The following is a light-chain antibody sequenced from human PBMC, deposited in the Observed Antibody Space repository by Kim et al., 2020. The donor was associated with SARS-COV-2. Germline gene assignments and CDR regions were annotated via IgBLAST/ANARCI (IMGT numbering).Light chain of an antibody. CDR2: GAS. Sequence: EIVMTQSPASLSVSPGERATLSCWTSQSVRSNLAWYQQKPGQAPRLLIYGASTRAAGIPARFSGSGSGTEFTFTISSLQSEDFAVYYCQQYNNWPPTFGQGTKVDIK. CDR1: QSVRSN. CDR3: QQYNNWPPT. V-gene: IGKV3-15*01. J-gene: IGKJ1*01.